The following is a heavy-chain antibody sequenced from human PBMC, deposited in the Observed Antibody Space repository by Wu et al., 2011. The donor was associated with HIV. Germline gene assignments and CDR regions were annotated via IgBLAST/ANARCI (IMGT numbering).Heavy chain of an antibody. V-gene: IGHV1-46*01. CDR1: GFTLTDHY. CDR3: ARDLAFFGDYGLGGXNAFDI. Sequence: QVQLMQSGAEVKRPGASVKISCTASGFTLTDHYMHWVRQVRGQGLEWMGIINPTDGNTKYEQRFEGRVTMTRDTPTNTVYMELSSLRFEDTAVYFCARDLAFFGDYGLGGXNAFDIWGQGTMVTVSS. CDR2: INPTDGNT. J-gene: IGHJ3*02. D-gene: IGHD4-17*01.